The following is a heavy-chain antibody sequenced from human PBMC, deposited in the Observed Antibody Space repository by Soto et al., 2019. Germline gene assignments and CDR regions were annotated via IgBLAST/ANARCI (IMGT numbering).Heavy chain of an antibody. CDR3: ARDRGSGLYRAGSDY. J-gene: IGHJ4*02. CDR1: GFTFSSYW. Sequence: EVQLVESGGGLVQPGGSLRLSCTASGFTFSSYWMTWVRQAPGKGLEWDANIYPGGSEKYYVESVKGRFTISRDNTRNSLSLQMNSLRAEDTAVYFCARDRGSGLYRAGSDYWGQGTQVTVSS. D-gene: IGHD6-19*01. CDR2: IYPGGSEK. V-gene: IGHV3-7*01.